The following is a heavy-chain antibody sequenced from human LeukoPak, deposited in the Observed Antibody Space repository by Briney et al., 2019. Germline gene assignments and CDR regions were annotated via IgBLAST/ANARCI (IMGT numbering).Heavy chain of an antibody. CDR1: GYAFTGYN. CDR3: ARWFTITSGDYDILTSSYHRGMDV. D-gene: IGHD3-9*01. Sequence: ASVKVSCKASGYAFTGYNMHWVRQAPGQGLEWMGWINPNSGGTNYAQKFQGRVTMTRDMSISTAYMELSRLTSDDMAVYYCARWFTITSGDYDILTSSYHRGMDVWGQGTTVTVSS. V-gene: IGHV1-2*02. J-gene: IGHJ6*02. CDR2: INPNSGGT.